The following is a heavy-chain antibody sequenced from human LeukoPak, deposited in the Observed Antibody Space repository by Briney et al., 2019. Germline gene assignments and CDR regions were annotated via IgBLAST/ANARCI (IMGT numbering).Heavy chain of an antibody. D-gene: IGHD2-21*02. CDR1: GYTFTSYD. CDR2: MNPNSGNT. Sequence: ASVKVSCKASGYTFTSYDINWVRQATGQGLEWMGWMNPNSGNTGYAQKSQGRVTMTRNTSISTAYMELSSLKSEDTAVYYCARSSGDPHNWFDPWSQGTLVTVSS. V-gene: IGHV1-8*01. CDR3: ARSSGDPHNWFDP. J-gene: IGHJ5*02.